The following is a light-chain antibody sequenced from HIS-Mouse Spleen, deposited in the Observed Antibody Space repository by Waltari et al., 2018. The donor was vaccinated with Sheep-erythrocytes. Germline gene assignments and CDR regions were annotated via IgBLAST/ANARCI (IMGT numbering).Light chain of an antibody. CDR1: SSDVGGYNY. J-gene: IGLJ1*01. V-gene: IGLV2-11*01. CDR3: CSYAGSYNHV. CDR2: DVS. Sequence: QSALTQPRSVSGSPGQSVTISCTGTSSDVGGYNYVPWYQQHPGKAPKLMIYDVSKRPSGVPDRFSGSKSGNTASLTISWLQAEDEADYYCCSYAGSYNHVFATGTKVTVL.